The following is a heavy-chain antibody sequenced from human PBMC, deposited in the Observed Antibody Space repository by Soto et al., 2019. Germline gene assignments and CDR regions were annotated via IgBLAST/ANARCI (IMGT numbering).Heavy chain of an antibody. Sequence: EVQLVESGGGLVKPGGSLRLSCAASGFTFSSYSMNWVRHAPGKGLEWVSSISSSSSYIYYADSVKGRFTISRDNAKNSLYLQMNSQRAEDTAVYYCARDLGPIVGDTTALNWGQGTLVTVSS. V-gene: IGHV3-21*01. CDR3: ARDLGPIVGDTTALN. CDR1: GFTFSSYS. J-gene: IGHJ4*02. CDR2: ISSSSSYI. D-gene: IGHD1-26*01.